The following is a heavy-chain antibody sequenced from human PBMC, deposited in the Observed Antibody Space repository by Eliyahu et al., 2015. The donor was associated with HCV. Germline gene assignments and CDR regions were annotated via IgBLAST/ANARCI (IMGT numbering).Heavy chain of an antibody. V-gene: IGHV4-59*01. D-gene: IGHD6-19*01. Sequence: QVQLQESGPGLVKPSEPLSLTCTVSGGXITTXXWXWXRQPPGKGLEWIGYIHYSGSTNYXPXLKSRVTISVDTSKNQFSLNLTFVTAADTAMYYCASGGGGIAVTGTGGWFDPWGQGTLVTVSS. CDR3: ASGGGGIAVTGTGGWFDP. CDR1: GGXITTXX. CDR2: IHYSGST. J-gene: IGHJ5*02.